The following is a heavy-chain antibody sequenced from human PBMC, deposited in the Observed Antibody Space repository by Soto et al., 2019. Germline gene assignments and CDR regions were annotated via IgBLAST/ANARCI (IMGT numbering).Heavy chain of an antibody. D-gene: IGHD3-3*01. Sequence: SETLSLTCTVSGGSISSGGYYWSWIRQHPGKGLEWIGYIYYSGSTYYNPSLKSRVTISVDTSKNQFSLKLSSVTAADTAVYYCARGYYDFWSGYYSNWFDPWGQGTLVTVSS. CDR1: GGSISSGGYY. J-gene: IGHJ5*02. V-gene: IGHV4-31*03. CDR3: ARGYYDFWSGYYSNWFDP. CDR2: IYYSGST.